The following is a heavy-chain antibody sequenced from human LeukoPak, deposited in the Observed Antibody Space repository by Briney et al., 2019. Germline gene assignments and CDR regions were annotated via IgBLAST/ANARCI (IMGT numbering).Heavy chain of an antibody. D-gene: IGHD5-24*01. J-gene: IGHJ6*03. CDR3: ARDLIDGYYYYYMDV. V-gene: IGHV4-39*07. CDR2: IYYSGST. CDR1: GGSISSSSYY. Sequence: SETLSLTCTVSGGSISSSSYYWDWIRQPPGKGLEWIGSIYYSGSTYYNPSLKSRVTISVDTSKNQFSLKLSSVTAADTAVYYCARDLIDGYYYYYMDVWGKGTTVTVSS.